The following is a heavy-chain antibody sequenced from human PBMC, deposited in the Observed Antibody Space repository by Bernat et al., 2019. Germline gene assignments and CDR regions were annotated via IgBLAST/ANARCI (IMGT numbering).Heavy chain of an antibody. CDR2: INSDGSST. V-gene: IGHV3-74*01. Sequence: EVQLVESGGGLVQPGGSLRLSCAASGFTFSSYWMHWVRQAPGKGLVWVSRINSDGSSTSYADSVKGRFTISRDNAKNTLYLQMNSLRAEDTAVYYCARAGGSYGSGSYGYDYWDQGTLVTVSS. D-gene: IGHD3-10*01. CDR3: ARAGGSYGSGSYGYDY. CDR1: GFTFSSYW. J-gene: IGHJ4*02.